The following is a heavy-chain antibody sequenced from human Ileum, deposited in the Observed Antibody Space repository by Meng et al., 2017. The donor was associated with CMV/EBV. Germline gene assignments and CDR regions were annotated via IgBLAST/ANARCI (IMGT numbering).Heavy chain of an antibody. D-gene: IGHD6-19*01. CDR3: AHGRGWLTDY. Sequence: ITLKESGPTLVKPTQTLTWTSTFSGFSLITSEVGVHWIRQPPGKALEWLALIYWDDDNRFSPSLKNRLTITKDTSKNQVVLRMTNMDPTDTATYYCAHGRGWLTDYWGQGTLVTLSS. J-gene: IGHJ4*02. CDR2: IYWDDDN. CDR1: GFSLITSEVG. V-gene: IGHV2-5*02.